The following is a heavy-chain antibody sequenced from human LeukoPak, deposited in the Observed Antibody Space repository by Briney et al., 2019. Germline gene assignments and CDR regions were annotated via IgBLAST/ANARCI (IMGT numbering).Heavy chain of an antibody. CDR3: ARDNDAGANWFDP. J-gene: IGHJ5*02. V-gene: IGHV1-69*05. D-gene: IGHD1-1*01. CDR2: IIPIFGTA. Sequence: ASVTVSCKVSGGTFSSYAISWVRQAPGQGLECMGGIIPIFGTANYAQKFQGRVTITTDESTSTAYMELSSLRSEDTAVYYCARDNDAGANWFDPCGQGSLVTVSP. CDR1: GGTFSSYA.